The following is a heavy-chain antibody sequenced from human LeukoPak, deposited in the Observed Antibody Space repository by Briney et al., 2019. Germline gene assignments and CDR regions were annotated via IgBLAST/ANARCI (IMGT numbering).Heavy chain of an antibody. Sequence: SVKVSCKASGGTFTSYAISWVRQAPGQGLEWMGGIIPIVGTANYAQKFQGRVTITADESTSTAYMELSSLRSEDTAVYYCARQRIAAAGPSFDYWGQGTLVTVSS. CDR2: IIPIVGTA. J-gene: IGHJ4*02. CDR1: GGTFTSYA. CDR3: ARQRIAAAGPSFDY. D-gene: IGHD6-13*01. V-gene: IGHV1-69*13.